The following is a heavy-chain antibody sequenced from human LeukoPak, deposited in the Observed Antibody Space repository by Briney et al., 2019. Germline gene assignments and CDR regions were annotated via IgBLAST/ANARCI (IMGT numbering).Heavy chain of an antibody. CDR3: ARGPRRSSGYYYGPTTTDY. J-gene: IGHJ4*02. CDR2: INHSGST. V-gene: IGHV4-34*01. CDR1: GGSFSGYY. D-gene: IGHD3-22*01. Sequence: PSETLSLTCAVYGGSFSGYYWSWIRQPPGKGLEWIGEINHSGSTNYNPSLKSRVTISVDTSKNQFSLKLSSVTAADTAVYYCARGPRRSSGYYYGPTTTDYWGQGTLVTVSS.